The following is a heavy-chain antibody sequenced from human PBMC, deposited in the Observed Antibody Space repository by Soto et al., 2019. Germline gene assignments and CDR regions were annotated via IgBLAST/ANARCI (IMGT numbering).Heavy chain of an antibody. CDR2: ISSSSSYT. CDR1: GFTFSDYY. D-gene: IGHD3-22*01. CDR3: ALGYYYDGSGYYSPYYYYGMDV. Sequence: QVQLVESGGGLVKPGGSLRLSCAASGFTFSDYYMSWIRQAPGKGLEWVSYISSSSSYTNYADSVKGRFTISRDNAKNSLYLQMNSLRAEDTAVYYCALGYYYDGSGYYSPYYYYGMDVWGQGTTVTVSS. J-gene: IGHJ6*02. V-gene: IGHV3-11*05.